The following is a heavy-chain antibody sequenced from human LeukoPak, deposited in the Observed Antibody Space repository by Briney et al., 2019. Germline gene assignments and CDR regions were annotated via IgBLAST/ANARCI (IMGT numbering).Heavy chain of an antibody. CDR3: AKQGGYSYGYYFDY. Sequence: PGGSLRLSCAASGFTVSSNYKSWVRQAPGKGLEWVSVIYSGGSTYYADSVKGRFTISRDNSKNTLYLQMNSLRAEDTAVYYCAKQGGYSYGYYFDYWGQGTLVTVSS. D-gene: IGHD5-18*01. V-gene: IGHV3-53*01. J-gene: IGHJ4*02. CDR2: IYSGGST. CDR1: GFTVSSNY.